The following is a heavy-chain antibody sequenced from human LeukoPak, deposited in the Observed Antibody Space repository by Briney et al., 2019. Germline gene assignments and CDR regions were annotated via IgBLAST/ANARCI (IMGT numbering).Heavy chain of an antibody. J-gene: IGHJ5*02. CDR3: ARLCGGDCYWNWFDP. Sequence: ASVKVSCKASGGTFSSYAISWVRQAPGQGLEWMGGIIPVFGTANYAQKFQGRVTITADESTSTAYMELSSLRSEDTAVYYCARLCGGDCYWNWFDPWGQGTLVTVSS. V-gene: IGHV1-69*13. CDR2: IIPVFGTA. CDR1: GGTFSSYA. D-gene: IGHD2-21*02.